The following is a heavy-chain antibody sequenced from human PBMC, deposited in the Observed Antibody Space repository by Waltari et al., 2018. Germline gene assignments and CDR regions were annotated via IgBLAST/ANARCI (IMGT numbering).Heavy chain of an antibody. J-gene: IGHJ4*02. CDR2: VYHSGKT. CDR1: GDSLSGNYW. Sequence: QVQLQESGQGLVKPSGTLSLTCAVSGDSLSGNYWWSWGRQSQEKGLELIGQVYHSGKTHYNPSLQSRVTISVDKPKNQFSLNLNSVTAADTAVYYCAGDRVIWLFFDYWGRGTLVTVSS. V-gene: IGHV4-4*02. CDR3: AGDRVIWLFFDY. D-gene: IGHD3-16*02.